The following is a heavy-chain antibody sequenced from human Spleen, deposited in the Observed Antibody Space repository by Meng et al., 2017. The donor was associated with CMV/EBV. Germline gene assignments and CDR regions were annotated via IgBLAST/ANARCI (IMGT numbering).Heavy chain of an antibody. D-gene: IGHD3-3*01. CDR3: ARNNYHFWSGSFDY. CDR2: IYHTGST. J-gene: IGHJ4*02. V-gene: IGHV4-31*02. CDR1: GASISDGGYY. Sequence: SGASISDGGYYWSWIRQHPGKGLEWIGYIYHTGSTHYNPSLESRLTISLDTSKNQFSLKLTFVTAADTAIYYCARNNYHFWSGSFDYWGQGTLVTVSS.